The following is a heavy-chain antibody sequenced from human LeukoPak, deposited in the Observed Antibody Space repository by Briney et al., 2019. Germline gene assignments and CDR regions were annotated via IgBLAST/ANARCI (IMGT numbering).Heavy chain of an antibody. J-gene: IGHJ3*02. CDR3: ARVTGGNAFDI. CDR2: IYNSGGT. Sequence: SETLSLTCTVSGGSINNYYWSWIRQPPGKGLEWIVHIYNSGGTDYNPSLKSRVTISADTSKNEFSLKLSSVTAADTAVYYCARVTGGNAFDIWGQGTMVTVSS. V-gene: IGHV4-4*09. D-gene: IGHD3-16*01. CDR1: GGSINNYY.